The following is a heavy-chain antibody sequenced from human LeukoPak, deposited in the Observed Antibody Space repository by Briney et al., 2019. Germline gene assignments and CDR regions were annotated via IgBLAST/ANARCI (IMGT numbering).Heavy chain of an antibody. D-gene: IGHD1-7*01. CDR1: GYTFTSYD. CDR3: AHITGTTRDDY. V-gene: IGHV1-69*05. J-gene: IGHJ4*02. Sequence: SVKVSCKASGYTFTSYDINWVRQATGQGLEWMGGIIPIFGTANYAQKFQGRVTITTDESTSTAYMELSSLRSEDTAVYYCAHITGTTRDDYWGQGTLVTVSS. CDR2: IIPIFGTA.